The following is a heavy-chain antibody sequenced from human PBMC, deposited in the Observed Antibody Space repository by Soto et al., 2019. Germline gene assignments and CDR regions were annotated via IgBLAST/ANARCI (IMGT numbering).Heavy chain of an antibody. J-gene: IGHJ6*02. Sequence: GESLKISCKGSGYSFTDHWIGWVRQMPGKGLEWMGIIYPGDSDTRYSPSFQGQVTISADKSISTAYLQWSSLKASDTAMYYCARTSAAGKYYYGMDVWGQGTTVTVS. V-gene: IGHV5-51*01. CDR2: IYPGDSDT. CDR1: GYSFTDHW. CDR3: ARTSAAGKYYYGMDV. D-gene: IGHD6-13*01.